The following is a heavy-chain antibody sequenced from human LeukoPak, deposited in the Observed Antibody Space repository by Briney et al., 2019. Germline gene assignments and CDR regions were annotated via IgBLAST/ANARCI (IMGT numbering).Heavy chain of an antibody. V-gene: IGHV4-59*01. J-gene: IGHJ4*02. D-gene: IGHD3-22*01. CDR1: VGSISSYY. CDR3: ARDPPSYYDSSGTFSI. Sequence: PSETLSLTCTVSVGSISSYYWSWIRQPPGKGLEWIGYIYYSGSTNYNPSLKSRVTISVDTSKNQFSLKLSSVTAADTAVYYCARDPPSYYDSSGTFSIWGQGTLVTVSS. CDR2: IYYSGST.